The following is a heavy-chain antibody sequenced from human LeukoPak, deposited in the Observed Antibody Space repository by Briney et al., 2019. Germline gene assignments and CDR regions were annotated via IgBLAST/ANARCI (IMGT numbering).Heavy chain of an antibody. CDR2: IKRDGSET. D-gene: IGHD1-26*01. V-gene: IGHV3-7*01. Sequence: GGSLRLSCAASGFTFSSYWMTWVRQAPGKGLEWVANIKRDGSETYYVDSVKGRFTISRDNAKNLLSLQMNSLRAEDTAVYYCVRHSGTYFAYWGQGTLVTVSS. J-gene: IGHJ4*02. CDR3: VRHSGTYFAY. CDR1: GFTFSSYW.